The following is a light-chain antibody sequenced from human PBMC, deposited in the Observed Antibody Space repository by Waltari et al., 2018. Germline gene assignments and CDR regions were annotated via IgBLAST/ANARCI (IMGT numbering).Light chain of an antibody. V-gene: IGKV1-39*01. CDR2: AAS. CDR1: QSISSY. Sequence: DIQMTQSPPSLSASVGDRVTIPCRASQSISSYLNWYQQKPGKAPKLLIYAASSLQSGVPSRFSGSGSGTDFTLTITSLQPEDFASYYCQQSYSIPWTFGQGTKVEIK. CDR3: QQSYSIPWT. J-gene: IGKJ1*01.